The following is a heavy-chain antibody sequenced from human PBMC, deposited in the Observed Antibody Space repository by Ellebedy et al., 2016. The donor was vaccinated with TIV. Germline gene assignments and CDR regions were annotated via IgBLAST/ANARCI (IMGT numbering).Heavy chain of an antibody. CDR1: GFTFSSYW. CDR2: INQDGSEQ. Sequence: GGSLRLSCAASGFTFSSYWMTWVRQAPGKGLEWVANINQDGSEQYYVDSVQGRFTISRDNAKNSLYLQMSSLRADDTSVYYCATDGSYGDFRSPAHAFVIWGQGTVVTVSS. CDR3: ATDGSYGDFRSPAHAFVI. D-gene: IGHD4-17*01. J-gene: IGHJ3*02. V-gene: IGHV3-7*01.